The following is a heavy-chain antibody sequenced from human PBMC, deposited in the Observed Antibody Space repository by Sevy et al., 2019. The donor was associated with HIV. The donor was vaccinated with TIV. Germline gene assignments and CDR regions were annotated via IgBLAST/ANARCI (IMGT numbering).Heavy chain of an antibody. CDR1: VYIFSDYY. CDR2: SNSDSGDT. V-gene: IGHV1-2*02. Sequence: ASVKVSCKASVYIFSDYYIHGVRQAPGQGLEWVAWSNSDSGDTNYAQRFQGEVTVTRDTSLRTAYLELTNLKSNDTAIYYCARLTTQPTSDLYGLDVWGQGTTVTVSS. J-gene: IGHJ6*02. CDR3: ARLTTQPTSDLYGLDV. D-gene: IGHD4-17*01.